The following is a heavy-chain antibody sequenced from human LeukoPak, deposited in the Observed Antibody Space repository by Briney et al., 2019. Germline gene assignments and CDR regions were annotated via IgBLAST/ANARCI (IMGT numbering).Heavy chain of an antibody. CDR2: IRYDGSNK. CDR1: GFTFSSYG. CDR3: AKDPLGSGSYYPHWYFDL. J-gene: IGHJ2*01. D-gene: IGHD1-26*01. V-gene: IGHV3-30*02. Sequence: GGSLRLSCAASGFTFSSYGMHWVRQAPGKGLEWVAFIRYDGSNKYYADSVKGRFTISRDNSKNTLYLQMNSLRAEDTAVYYCAKDPLGSGSYYPHWYFDLWGRGTLVTVSS.